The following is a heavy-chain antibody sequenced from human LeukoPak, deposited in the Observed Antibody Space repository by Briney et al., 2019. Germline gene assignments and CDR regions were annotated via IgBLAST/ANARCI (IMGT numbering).Heavy chain of an antibody. CDR2: ISSGGST. Sequence: GGSLRLSCAASGFTVSTNFMNWVRQAPGKGLEWVSIISSGGSTDYADSVKGRFTISRDSSKNTLYLQMNSLRAEDTAVYYCARVTRVWTFDYWGQGTLVSVPS. V-gene: IGHV3-66*01. CDR1: GFTVSTNF. D-gene: IGHD6-13*01. CDR3: ARVTRVWTFDY. J-gene: IGHJ4*02.